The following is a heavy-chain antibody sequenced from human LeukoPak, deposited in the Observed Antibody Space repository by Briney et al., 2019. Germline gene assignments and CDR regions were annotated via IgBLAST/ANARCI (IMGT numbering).Heavy chain of an antibody. CDR3: ASGPLPKYYDILTGYFAPLDY. D-gene: IGHD3-9*01. J-gene: IGHJ4*02. CDR2: IIPIFGTA. V-gene: IGHV1-69*05. Sequence: ASVKVSCKASGGTFSSYAISWVRQAPGQGLEWMGGIIPIFGTANYAQKLQGRVTMTTDTSTSTAYMELRSLRSDDTAVYYCASGPLPKYYDILTGYFAPLDYWGQGTLVTVSS. CDR1: GGTFSSYA.